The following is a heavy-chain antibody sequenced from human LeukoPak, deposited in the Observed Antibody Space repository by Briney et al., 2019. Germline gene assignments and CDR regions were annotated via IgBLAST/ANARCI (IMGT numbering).Heavy chain of an antibody. CDR3: AKRGAEVGATVAPGDY. D-gene: IGHD1-26*01. CDR2: IKSDGSST. CDR1: GFTFSSYW. J-gene: IGHJ4*02. V-gene: IGHV3-74*01. Sequence: QPGGSLRLSCAASGFTFSSYWMHWVRQAPGKGLVWVSRIKSDGSSTSYADSVKGRFTISRDNAKNTLYLQMNSLRAEDTAVYYCAKRGAEVGATVAPGDYWGQGTLVTVSS.